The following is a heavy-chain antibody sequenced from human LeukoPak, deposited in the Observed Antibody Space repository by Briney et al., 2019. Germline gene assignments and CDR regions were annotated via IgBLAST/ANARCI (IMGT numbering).Heavy chain of an antibody. CDR1: GGSISSGGYS. V-gene: IGHV4-31*03. CDR3: ARLSYDYVWGSYRPGDDYFDY. J-gene: IGHJ4*02. D-gene: IGHD3-16*02. CDR2: IYYSGST. Sequence: SQTLSLTCTVSGGSISSGGYSWSWIRQHPGKGLEWIGYIYYSGSTYYNPSLKSRVTISVDTSKNQFSLKLSSVTAADTAVYYCARLSYDYVWGSYRPGDDYFDYWGQGTLVTVSS.